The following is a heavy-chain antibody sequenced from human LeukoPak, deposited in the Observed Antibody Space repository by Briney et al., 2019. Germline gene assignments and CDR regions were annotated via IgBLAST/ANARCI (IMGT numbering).Heavy chain of an antibody. CDR2: IYSSGST. J-gene: IGHJ6*03. Sequence: SDTLSLTCTVSGGSIRGYYWSWIRQPPGKGLEWIGYIYSSGSTNYNPSLKSRVTMSVDTSKNQFSLKVSSVTAADTAVYYCTRVFDSGSQAYFYYMDAWGKGTTVTISS. CDR1: GGSIRGYY. CDR3: TRVFDSGSQAYFYYMDA. V-gene: IGHV4-59*07. D-gene: IGHD3-10*01.